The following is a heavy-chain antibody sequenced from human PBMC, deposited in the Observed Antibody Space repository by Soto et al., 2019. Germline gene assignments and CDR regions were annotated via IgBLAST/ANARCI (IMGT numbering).Heavy chain of an antibody. D-gene: IGHD6-6*01. V-gene: IGHV5-51*01. CDR1: GYSFTSYW. CDR3: ARRGGGEYSSSSAYYYYYYGMDV. Sequence: HGESLKISCKGSGYSFTSYWIGWVRQMPGKGLEWMGIIYPGDSDTRYSPSFQGQVTISADKSISAAYLQWSSLKASDTAMYYCARRGGGEYSSSSAYYYYYYGMDVWGQGTTVTVSS. CDR2: IYPGDSDT. J-gene: IGHJ6*02.